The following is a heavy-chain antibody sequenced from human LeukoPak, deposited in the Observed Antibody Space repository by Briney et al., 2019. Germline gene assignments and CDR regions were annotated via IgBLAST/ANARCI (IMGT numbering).Heavy chain of an antibody. CDR2: IYYSGST. CDR3: ARDVPRGTGCMDV. J-gene: IGHJ6*03. Sequence: SETLSLTCTVSGGSIKNYYWTWTRQPPGKGLEWIGYIYYSGSTSSNPSLKSRVTISVDTSKNQFSLRLKYVTAADTAVYYCARDVPRGTGCMDVWGKGTTVTVSS. D-gene: IGHD3-10*01. V-gene: IGHV4-59*01. CDR1: GGSIKNYY.